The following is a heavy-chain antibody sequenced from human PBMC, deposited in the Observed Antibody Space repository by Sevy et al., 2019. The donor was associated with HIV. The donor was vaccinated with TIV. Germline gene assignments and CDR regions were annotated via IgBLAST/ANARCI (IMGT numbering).Heavy chain of an antibody. CDR2: IYYSGST. J-gene: IGHJ6*02. CDR1: GGSISSYY. D-gene: IGHD6-6*01. CDR3: ARGSSSSSSLYYYYGMDV. V-gene: IGHV4-59*01. Sequence: SETLSLTCTVSGGSISSYYWSWIRQPPGKGLEWIGYIYYSGSTNYNPSLKSRVTISVDTSTNQFSLKLSSVTAADTAVYYCARGSSSSSSLYYYYGMDVWGQGTTVTVSS.